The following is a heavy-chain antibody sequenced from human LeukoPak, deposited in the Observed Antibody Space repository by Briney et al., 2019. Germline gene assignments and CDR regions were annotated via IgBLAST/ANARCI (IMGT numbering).Heavy chain of an antibody. J-gene: IGHJ4*02. D-gene: IGHD3-22*01. CDR3: ARVEVVPYYFDY. CDR1: GGSISSSSYY. V-gene: IGHV4-39*07. CDR2: IYYSGST. Sequence: KPSETLSLTCTVSGGSISSSSYYWGWIRQPPGKGLEWIGSIYYSGSTYYNPSLKSRVTISVDRSKNQFSLKLSSVTAADTAVYYCARVEVVPYYFDYWGQGTLVTVSS.